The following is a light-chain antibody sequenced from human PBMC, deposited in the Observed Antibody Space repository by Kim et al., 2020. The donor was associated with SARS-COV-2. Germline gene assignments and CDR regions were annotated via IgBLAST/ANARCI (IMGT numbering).Light chain of an antibody. CDR2: DVS. J-gene: IGLJ2*01. CDR3: SSYGGSDIVV. V-gene: IGLV2-8*01. CDR1: SSDVGGYNY. Sequence: QSALTQPPSASGSPGQSVTISCTGSSSDVGGYNYVSWYQQQPGKAPKLMIYDVSKRPSGVPDRFSGSKSGNTASLTVSGLQAEDEADYYCSSYGGSDIVVFGGGTQLTV.